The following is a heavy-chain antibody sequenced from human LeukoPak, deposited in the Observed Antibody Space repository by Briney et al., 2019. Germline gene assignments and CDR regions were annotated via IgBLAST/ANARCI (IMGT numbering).Heavy chain of an antibody. CDR2: INTGSTYM. CDR1: GFNFSGYN. Sequence: TGVTLTLSCAASGFNFSGYNMNWLPQAPGQGLEGVLSINTGSTYMYYADPVKGRFTISRDNAKNSLHLQMYSLRAEDTAVYFCARVEATTGRNYHYYYMDVWGKGTTVTVSS. J-gene: IGHJ6*03. CDR3: ARVEATTGRNYHYYYMDV. V-gene: IGHV3-21*01. D-gene: IGHD1-1*01.